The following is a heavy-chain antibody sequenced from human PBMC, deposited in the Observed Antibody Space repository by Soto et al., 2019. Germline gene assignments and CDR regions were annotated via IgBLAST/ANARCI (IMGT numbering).Heavy chain of an antibody. V-gene: IGHV4-4*07. D-gene: IGHD1-26*01. Sequence: QVVLQESGPGVVKPSDTLSLTCNVSGASLSRYYWSWIRQPPGKGREWIGRYYATGDTDYNPSLKTRISMSLDMSKKQFSLTLRSVTAADTAIYYCVRDGTKNLRDRFEPWGRGILVTVSS. J-gene: IGHJ5*02. CDR3: VRDGTKNLRDRFEP. CDR1: GASLSRYY. CDR2: YYATGDT.